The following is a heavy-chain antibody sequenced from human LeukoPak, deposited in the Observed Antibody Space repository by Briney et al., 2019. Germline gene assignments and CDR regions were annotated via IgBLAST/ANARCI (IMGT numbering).Heavy chain of an antibody. CDR1: GFTFNTYS. J-gene: IGHJ3*02. CDR2: TSSSSNYI. Sequence: GGSLRLSCAASGFTFNTYSINWVRQAPGKGLEWVSSTSSSSNYIYYADSVKGRFTISRDNSKNTLYLQMNSLRAEDTAVYYCARWGRDLDAFDIWGQGTMVTVSS. CDR3: ARWGRDLDAFDI. V-gene: IGHV3-21*01. D-gene: IGHD3-16*01.